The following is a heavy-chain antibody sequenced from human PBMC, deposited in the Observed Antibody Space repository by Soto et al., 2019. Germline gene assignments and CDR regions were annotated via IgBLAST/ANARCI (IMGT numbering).Heavy chain of an antibody. D-gene: IGHD6-6*01. CDR2: VSYDGSNT. J-gene: IGHJ4*02. Sequence: QVYLVESGGGVVQSGGSLRLSCAASGFIFDSYGMHWVRQAPGRGLEWVALVSYDGSNTYYADFVKGRFTISRDNSKNTLYLQMNSLRVGDTAVYYCVKEGRSVGARRWIDSWGQGTLVTVSS. CDR1: GFIFDSYG. V-gene: IGHV3-30*18. CDR3: VKEGRSVGARRWIDS.